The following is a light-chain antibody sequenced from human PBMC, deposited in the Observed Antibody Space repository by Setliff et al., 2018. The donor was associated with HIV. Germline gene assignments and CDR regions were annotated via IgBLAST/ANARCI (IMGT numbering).Light chain of an antibody. CDR2: EVS. V-gene: IGLV2-14*01. CDR3: SSYTSSSTYI. CDR1: SSDVGGYNY. J-gene: IGLJ1*01. Sequence: QSVLTQPASVSGSPGQSITISCTGTSSDVGGYNYVSWYQHHPGKAPKLIIYEVSNRPSGLSNRFSGSKSGNTAPLTISGLQAEDEADYYCSSYTSSSTYIFGTGTKVTVL.